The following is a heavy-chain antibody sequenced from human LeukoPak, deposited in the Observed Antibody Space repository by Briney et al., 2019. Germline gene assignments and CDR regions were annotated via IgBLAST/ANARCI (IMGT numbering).Heavy chain of an antibody. D-gene: IGHD2-2*01. CDR2: INHSGST. Sequence: SETLSLTCAVSGGSISGYYWSWIRQPPGKGLEWIGEINHSGSTNYNPSLKSRVTISVDTSKNQFSLRLSSVTAADTAVYYCARGRPYIVVVPATLGHNWFDPWGQGTLVTVSS. J-gene: IGHJ5*02. CDR3: ARGRPYIVVVPATLGHNWFDP. CDR1: GGSISGYY. V-gene: IGHV4-34*01.